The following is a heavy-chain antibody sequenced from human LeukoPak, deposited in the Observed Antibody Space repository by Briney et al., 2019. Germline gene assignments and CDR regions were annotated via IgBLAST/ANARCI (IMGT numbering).Heavy chain of an antibody. Sequence: PSETLSLTCTVSGGSISGDYWSWIRQPAGKGLEWIGRIYSSGRTDYNPSLKSRVTMSVDTSKNQFSLKLYSVTAADTAVYYCARGPHYALGIYFDYWGQGTLVTVSS. J-gene: IGHJ4*02. CDR1: GGSISGDY. D-gene: IGHD7-27*01. V-gene: IGHV4-4*07. CDR2: IYSSGRT. CDR3: ARGPHYALGIYFDY.